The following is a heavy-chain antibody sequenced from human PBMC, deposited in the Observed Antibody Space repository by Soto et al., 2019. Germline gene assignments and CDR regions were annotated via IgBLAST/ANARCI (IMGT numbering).Heavy chain of an antibody. D-gene: IGHD2-2*01. Sequence: GGSLRLSCEASGFTFSDYWMSWVRQAPGKGPEWVANIKFDGSEKQYVDSVRGRFTISRDNSRNSLFLQMNSLRAGDTAVYYCVKDGGYCSSSTCYSPRNHYFDSWGQGTLVTVSS. CDR2: IKFDGSEK. CDR1: GFTFSDYW. V-gene: IGHV3-7*03. CDR3: VKDGGYCSSSTCYSPRNHYFDS. J-gene: IGHJ4*02.